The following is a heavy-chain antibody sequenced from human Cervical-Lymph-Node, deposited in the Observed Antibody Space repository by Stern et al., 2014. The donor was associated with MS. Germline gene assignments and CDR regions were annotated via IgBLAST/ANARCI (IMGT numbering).Heavy chain of an antibody. CDR1: GYSFTSYW. J-gene: IGHJ5*02. Sequence: EVQLVESGAEVKKPGESLKISCTGSGYSFTSYWIAWVRHMPGKGLEWMGIVDPGDSDTRYSPSFQGQASISADKSTSTAYLQWSSLKASDTAMYYCARTRYSSSWYTFDPWGQGTLVTVSS. CDR3: ARTRYSSSWYTFDP. V-gene: IGHV5-51*03. D-gene: IGHD6-13*01. CDR2: VDPGDSDT.